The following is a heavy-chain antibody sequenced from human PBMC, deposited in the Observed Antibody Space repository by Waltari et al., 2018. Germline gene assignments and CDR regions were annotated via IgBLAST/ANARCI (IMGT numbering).Heavy chain of an antibody. Sequence: EVILVESGGGLVHPGGSLRLPCAASGFSVRTNTMSWVRQAPGRGLEWVSIMYPAGSSYNADSVEGRFTMSRDISKNMVHLQMNRLRLEDSATYYCATARDEQTAMVYFDKWGQGTLVSVSS. D-gene: IGHD5-18*01. V-gene: IGHV3-66*02. CDR3: ATARDEQTAMVYFDK. CDR2: MYPAGSS. CDR1: GFSVRTNT. J-gene: IGHJ4*02.